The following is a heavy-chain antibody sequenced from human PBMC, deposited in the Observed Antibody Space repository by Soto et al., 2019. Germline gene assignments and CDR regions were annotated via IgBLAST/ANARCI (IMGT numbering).Heavy chain of an antibody. CDR1: GYTFTSYG. J-gene: IGHJ4*02. CDR2: ISAYNGNT. D-gene: IGHD3-3*02. CDR3: ARRKLHFWSGYKDFDY. Sequence: ASVKVSCKASGYTFTSYGISWVRQAPGQGLEWMGWISAYNGNTNYAQKLQGRVTMTTDTSTSTAYMELRSLRSDDTAVYYCARRKLHFWSGYKDFDYWGQGTLVTVSS. V-gene: IGHV1-18*01.